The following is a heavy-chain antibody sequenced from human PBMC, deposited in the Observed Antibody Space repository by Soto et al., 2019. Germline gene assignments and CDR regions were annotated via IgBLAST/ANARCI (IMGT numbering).Heavy chain of an antibody. Sequence: SETLSLTCTVSGGSISSSSYYWGWIRQPPGKGLEWIGSIYHSGSTYYNPSLKSRVTISVDRSKNQFSLKLSSVTAADTAVYYCARVPDRWGQGTLVTVSS. CDR2: IYHSGST. V-gene: IGHV4-39*07. D-gene: IGHD2-2*01. J-gene: IGHJ5*02. CDR3: ARVPDR. CDR1: GGSISSSSYY.